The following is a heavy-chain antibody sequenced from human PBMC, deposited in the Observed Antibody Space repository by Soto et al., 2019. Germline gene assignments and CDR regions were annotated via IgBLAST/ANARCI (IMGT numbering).Heavy chain of an antibody. CDR2: INPSGGST. V-gene: IGHV1-46*03. CDR3: ARGMHTKLEDY. D-gene: IGHD6-6*01. CDR1: GYTFTSYY. J-gene: IGHJ4*02. Sequence: ASGKVSCKASGYTFTSYYMHWVRQAPGQGLEWMGIINPSGGSTSYAPKFQGRVTMTRYTSTRTVYMDLSSLRSEDTAVYYCARGMHTKLEDYRGQGPLV.